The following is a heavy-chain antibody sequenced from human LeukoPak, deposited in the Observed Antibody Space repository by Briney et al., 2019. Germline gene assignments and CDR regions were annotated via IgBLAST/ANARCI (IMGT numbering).Heavy chain of an antibody. CDR3: ARDRKLYCSSTSCLLEDAFDI. CDR1: GYTFTGYY. CDR2: INPNSGAT. J-gene: IGHJ3*02. V-gene: IGHV1-2*02. D-gene: IGHD2-2*01. Sequence: ASVKVSCKASGYTFTGYYMHWVRQAPGQGLEWMGWINPNSGATNYAQRFQGRVTMTRDTSISTAYMELSRLRSDDTAVYYCARDRKLYCSSTSCLLEDAFDIWGQGTVVTVSS.